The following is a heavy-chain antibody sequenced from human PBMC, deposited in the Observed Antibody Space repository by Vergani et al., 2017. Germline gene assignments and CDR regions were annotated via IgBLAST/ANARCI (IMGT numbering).Heavy chain of an antibody. CDR3: TTAPSYYYGSGSYGY. J-gene: IGHJ4*02. Sequence: EVQLVESGGGLVKPGGSLRLSCAASGFTFSNAWMSWVRQAPGKGLEWVGRIKSKTDGGTTDYAAPVKGRFTISRDDSKNTLYLQMNSLKTEDTAVYYCTTAPSYYYGSGSYGYWGQGTLVTVSS. CDR1: GFTFSNAW. V-gene: IGHV3-15*01. D-gene: IGHD3-10*01. CDR2: IKSKTDGGTT.